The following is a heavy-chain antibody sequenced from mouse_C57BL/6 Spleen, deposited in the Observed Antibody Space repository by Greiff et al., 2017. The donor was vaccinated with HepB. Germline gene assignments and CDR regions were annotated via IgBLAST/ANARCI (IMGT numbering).Heavy chain of an antibody. CDR1: GFSLPSYG. V-gene: IGHV2-5*01. J-gene: IGHJ4*01. CDR2: IWRGGST. CDR3: AKKGAAMDY. Sequence: VKLQQSGPGLVQPSQSLSITCTVSGFSLPSYGLHWVSQSPGKGLEWLGVIWRGGSTDYNAAFMSRLSITKDNSKSQVFFKMNSLQADDTAIYYCAKKGAAMDYGGEGTSVTVSS.